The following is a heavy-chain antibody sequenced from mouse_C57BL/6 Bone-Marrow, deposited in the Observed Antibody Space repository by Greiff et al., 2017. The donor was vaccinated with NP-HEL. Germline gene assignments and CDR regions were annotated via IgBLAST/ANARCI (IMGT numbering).Heavy chain of an antibody. J-gene: IGHJ3*01. CDR3: ARERDYYGSSYPAWFAY. V-gene: IGHV5-6*01. D-gene: IGHD1-1*01. CDR1: GFTFSSYG. Sequence: VQGVESGGDLVKPGGSLKLSCAASGFTFSSYGMSWVRQTPDKRLEWVATISSGGSYTYYPDSVKGRFTISRDNAKNTLYLQMSSLKSEDTAMYYCARERDYYGSSYPAWFAYWGQGTLVTVSA. CDR2: ISSGGSYT.